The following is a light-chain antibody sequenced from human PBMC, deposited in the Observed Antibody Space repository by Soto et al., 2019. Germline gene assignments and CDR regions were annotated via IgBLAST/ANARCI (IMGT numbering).Light chain of an antibody. V-gene: IGKV3-15*01. J-gene: IGKJ4*01. Sequence: EVVMTQSPATVSVSPGEGVTISCRASQTISNDLAWYQQKPGQAPRLLIYGAFTRATGVPARFSGGGSGTEFTITFSSLQSEDFAFYYCQQNNKWPPVTFGGGTKVEIK. CDR3: QQNNKWPPVT. CDR1: QTISND. CDR2: GAF.